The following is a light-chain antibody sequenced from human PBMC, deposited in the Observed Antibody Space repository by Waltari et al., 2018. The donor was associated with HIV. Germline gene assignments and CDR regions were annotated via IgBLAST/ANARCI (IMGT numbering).Light chain of an antibody. CDR1: SSDDGGYNS. J-gene: IGLJ1*01. V-gene: IGLV2-14*03. CDR3: KSKTSSSTPCV. Sequence: QSALTQPASVSESPGQSITISCTGTSSDDGGYNSVAWYQQHPGKAPKLIIYDVSNRPSGVPYRFSGSKSGNTASLTISGLQAEDEADYYCKSKTSSSTPCVFGTGTKVTVL. CDR2: DVS.